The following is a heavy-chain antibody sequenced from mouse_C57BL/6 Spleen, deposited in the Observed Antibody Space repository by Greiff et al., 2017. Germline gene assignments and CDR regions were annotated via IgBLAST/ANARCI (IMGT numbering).Heavy chain of an antibody. V-gene: IGHV5-9*01. CDR1: GFTFSSYT. J-gene: IGHJ3*01. D-gene: IGHD2-2*01. CDR2: ISGGGGNT. Sequence: EVQRVESGGGLVKPGGSLKLSCAASGFTFSSYTMSWVRQTPEKRLEWVATISGGGGNTYYPDSVKGRFTISRDNAKNTLYLQMSSLRSEDTALYYCATMVTTSWFAYWGQGTLVTVSA. CDR3: ATMVTTSWFAY.